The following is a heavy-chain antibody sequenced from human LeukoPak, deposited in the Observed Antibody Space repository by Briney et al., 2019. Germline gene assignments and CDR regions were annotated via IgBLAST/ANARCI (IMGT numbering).Heavy chain of an antibody. Sequence: GRSLRLSCAASGFTFSSYAMHWVRQAPGKGLEWVAVISYDGSNKYYADSVKGRFTISRDNAKNSLYLQMNSLRTEDTAVYYCARVMNDYGDYVFDYWGQGTLVTVSS. CDR2: ISYDGSNK. D-gene: IGHD4-17*01. CDR1: GFTFSSYA. J-gene: IGHJ4*02. V-gene: IGHV3-30*04. CDR3: ARVMNDYGDYVFDY.